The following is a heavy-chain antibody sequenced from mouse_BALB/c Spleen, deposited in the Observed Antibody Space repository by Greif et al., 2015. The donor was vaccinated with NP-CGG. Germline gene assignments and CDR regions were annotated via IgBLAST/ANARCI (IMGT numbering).Heavy chain of an antibody. Sequence: VQLQQSGAELVRPGALVKLSCKASGFNIKDYYMHWVKQRPEQGLEWIGWIDPENGNTIYDPKFQGKASITADTSSNTAYLQLSSLTSEDTAIYYCATGDGGYDGYAMDYWGQGTSVTVSS. CDR2: IDPENGNT. J-gene: IGHJ4*01. CDR3: ATGDGGYDGYAMDY. V-gene: IGHV14-1*02. D-gene: IGHD2-2*01. CDR1: GFNIKDYY.